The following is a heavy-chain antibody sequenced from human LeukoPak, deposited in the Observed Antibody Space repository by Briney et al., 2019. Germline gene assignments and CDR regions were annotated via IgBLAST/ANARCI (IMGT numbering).Heavy chain of an antibody. Sequence: PSETLSLTCTVSGGSISSYYWSWIRQPPGKGLGWIGYIYYSGSTYYNPSLKSRVTISVDTSKNQFSLKLSSVTAADTAVYYCARDRPYYYDSRSGMDVWGQGTTVTVSS. J-gene: IGHJ6*02. CDR3: ARDRPYYYDSRSGMDV. CDR1: GGSISSYY. V-gene: IGHV4-59*12. CDR2: IYYSGST. D-gene: IGHD3-22*01.